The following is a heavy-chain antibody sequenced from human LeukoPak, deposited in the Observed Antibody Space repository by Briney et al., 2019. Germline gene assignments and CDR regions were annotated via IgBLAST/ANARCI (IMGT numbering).Heavy chain of an antibody. CDR2: INTDGSVM. J-gene: IGHJ5*02. V-gene: IGHV3-74*01. Sequence: GGSLRLSCAASGFTFSSYWMHWVRQAPGKGLLWVSCINTDGSVMRYADSVRGRFTISRDNAKNTLYLQMNSLRVEDKAVYYCATAGGLPTAMGFDPWGQGTLVSVST. D-gene: IGHD2-2*01. CDR3: ATAGGLPTAMGFDP. CDR1: GFTFSSYW.